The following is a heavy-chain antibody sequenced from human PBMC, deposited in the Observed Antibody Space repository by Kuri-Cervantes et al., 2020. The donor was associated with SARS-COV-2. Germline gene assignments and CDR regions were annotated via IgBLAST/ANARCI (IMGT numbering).Heavy chain of an antibody. V-gene: IGHV3-21*01. CDR1: GFTFSSYS. Sequence: GESLKISCAASGFTFSSYSMNWVRQAPGKGLEWVSSISSSSYIYYADSVKGRFTISRDNAKNSLYLQMNSLRAEDTAVYYCARGGFLEWFLDYWGQGTLVTVSS. D-gene: IGHD3-3*01. J-gene: IGHJ4*02. CDR3: ARGGFLEWFLDY. CDR2: ISSSSYI.